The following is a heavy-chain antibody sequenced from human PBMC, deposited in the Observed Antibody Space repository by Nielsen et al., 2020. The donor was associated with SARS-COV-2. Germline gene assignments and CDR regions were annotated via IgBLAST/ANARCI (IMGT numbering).Heavy chain of an antibody. J-gene: IGHJ4*02. V-gene: IGHV3-23*01. D-gene: IGHD6-19*01. CDR2: ISGSGGST. CDR3: AKGIAVAGHPYYFDY. CDR1: GFTFSTYT. Sequence: GESLKISCAASGFTFSTYTMNWVRQAPGKGLEWVSAISGSGGSTYYADSVKGRFTISRDNSKNTLYLQMNSLRAEDTAVYYCAKGIAVAGHPYYFDYWGQGTLVTVSS.